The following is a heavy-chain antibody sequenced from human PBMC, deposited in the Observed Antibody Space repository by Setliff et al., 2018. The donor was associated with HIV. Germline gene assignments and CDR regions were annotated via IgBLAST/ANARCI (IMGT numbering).Heavy chain of an antibody. CDR2: IYPDDSET. CDR1: GFNFRTSW. CDR3: AKGGGLSFRYHDWFVKI. J-gene: IGHJ3*02. Sequence: GESLKISCQGSGFNFRTSWIGWVRQMPGKGLEWMGIIYPDDSETRYSPSFQGKVTMSADKSINTAYLQWSGLRASDTAMYYCAKGGGLSFRYHDWFVKIWGQGTWVTVSS. V-gene: IGHV5-51*01. D-gene: IGHD3-9*01.